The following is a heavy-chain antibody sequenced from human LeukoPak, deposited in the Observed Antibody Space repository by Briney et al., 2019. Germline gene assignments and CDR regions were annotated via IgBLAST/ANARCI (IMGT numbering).Heavy chain of an antibody. J-gene: IGHJ6*02. Sequence: SETLSLTCTVSGGSISSGGYYWSWIRQHPGKGLEWIGYVYYSGSTYYNPSLKGRVTISVDTSKNQFSLKLSSVTAADTAVYYCARAGMVYAIRGGYYGMDVWGQGTTVTVSS. D-gene: IGHD2-8*01. CDR3: ARAGMVYAIRGGYYGMDV. CDR1: GGSISSGGYY. V-gene: IGHV4-31*03. CDR2: VYYSGST.